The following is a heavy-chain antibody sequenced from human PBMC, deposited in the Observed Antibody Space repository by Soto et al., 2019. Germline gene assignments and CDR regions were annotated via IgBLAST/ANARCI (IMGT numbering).Heavy chain of an antibody. D-gene: IGHD4-17*01. CDR2: ISGSGGST. J-gene: IGHJ4*02. V-gene: IGHV3-23*01. Sequence: HPGGSLRLSCAASGFTFSSYAMSWVRQAPGKGLEWVSAISGSGGSTYYADSVKGRFTISRDNSKNTLYLQMNSLRAEDTAVYYCAKDDYGGKPSRPDYWGQGTLVTVSS. CDR3: AKDDYGGKPSRPDY. CDR1: GFTFSSYA.